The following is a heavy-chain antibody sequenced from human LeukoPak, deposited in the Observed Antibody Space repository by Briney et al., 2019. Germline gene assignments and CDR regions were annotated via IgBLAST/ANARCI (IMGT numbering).Heavy chain of an antibody. V-gene: IGHV4-59*01. J-gene: IGHJ4*02. CDR1: GGSISSYY. CDR3: ARERGGNFD. D-gene: IGHD3-3*02. Sequence: PSETLSLTCTVSGGSISSYYWSWIRQPPGKGLEWIGYIYYRGSTNYNPSLKSRVTISVDTSKDQFSLKLSSVTAADTAVYYCARERGGNFDWGQGTLVTVSS. CDR2: IYYRGST.